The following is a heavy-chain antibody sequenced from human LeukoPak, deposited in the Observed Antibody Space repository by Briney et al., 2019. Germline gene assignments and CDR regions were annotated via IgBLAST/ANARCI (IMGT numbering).Heavy chain of an antibody. CDR3: ARVLNYYDSSGYYFSY. J-gene: IGHJ4*02. V-gene: IGHV3-33*01. Sequence: PGRSLRLSCAASGFTFSSYGMHWVRQAPDKGLEWVAVIWYDGSNKYYADSVKGRFTISRDNSKNTLYLQMNSLRAEDTAVYYCARVLNYYDSSGYYFSYWGQGTLVTVSS. D-gene: IGHD3-22*01. CDR1: GFTFSSYG. CDR2: IWYDGSNK.